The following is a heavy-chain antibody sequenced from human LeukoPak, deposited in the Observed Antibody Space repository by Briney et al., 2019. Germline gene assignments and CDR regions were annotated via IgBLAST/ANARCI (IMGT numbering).Heavy chain of an antibody. Sequence: SETLSLTCAVYGGSFSGDYWSWIRQPPGKGLEWIGEINHSGSTNYNPSLKSRVTISVDTSKNQFSLKLSSVTAAATAVYYCARGPESQLLYALGGLARFDYWGQGTLVTVSS. CDR1: GGSFSGDY. D-gene: IGHD2-2*02. V-gene: IGHV4-34*01. CDR2: INHSGST. CDR3: ARGPESQLLYALGGLARFDY. J-gene: IGHJ4*02.